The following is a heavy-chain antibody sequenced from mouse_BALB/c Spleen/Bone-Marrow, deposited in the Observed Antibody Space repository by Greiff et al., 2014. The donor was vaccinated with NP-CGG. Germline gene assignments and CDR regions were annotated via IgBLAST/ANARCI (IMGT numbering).Heavy chain of an antibody. V-gene: IGHV1-4*01. D-gene: IGHD3-3*01. CDR3: TRRAAYYFDY. CDR1: GYTFTSYP. Sequence: VQLQQSGAELARPGASVKMSCKASGYTFTSYPMYWVKQRPGQGLEWIGYINPSSGYSNYNQKFKDKATLTADKSSSTAYMQLSSLTSEDSAVYYCTRRAAYYFDYWGQGTTLTVSS. J-gene: IGHJ2*01. CDR2: INPSSGYS.